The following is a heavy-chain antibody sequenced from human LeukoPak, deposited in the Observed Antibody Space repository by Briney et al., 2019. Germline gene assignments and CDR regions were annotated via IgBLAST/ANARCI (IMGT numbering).Heavy chain of an antibody. J-gene: IGHJ4*02. D-gene: IGHD3-22*01. CDR2: ISGSGGST. CDR3: TKVGGYYPFDY. V-gene: IGHV3-23*01. CDR1: GFTFSSYA. Sequence: GGSLRLSSAASGFTFSSYAMSWVRQAPGKGLEWASAISGSGGSTYYADSVKGRFTISRDNSKNTLYLQMNSLRAEDTAVYYCTKVGGYYPFDYWGQGTLVTVSS.